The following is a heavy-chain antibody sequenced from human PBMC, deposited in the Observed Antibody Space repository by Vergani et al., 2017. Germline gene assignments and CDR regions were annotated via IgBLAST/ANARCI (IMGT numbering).Heavy chain of an antibody. V-gene: IGHV4-59*11. CDR1: FDSIRNLY. CDR3: ARSRRYYGAVSPGY. Sequence: QVQLQESGPGLVKSSETLSLTCSVSFDSIRNLYCNWIRQPPGKGLEGIGSIHYSENTNYNRSLKTRVTISVDTSKNQFSLSLTSVTAADTAVYYCARSRRYYGAVSPGYWGQAAMVSVAS. J-gene: IGHJ4*02. D-gene: IGHD3-10*01. CDR2: IHYSENT.